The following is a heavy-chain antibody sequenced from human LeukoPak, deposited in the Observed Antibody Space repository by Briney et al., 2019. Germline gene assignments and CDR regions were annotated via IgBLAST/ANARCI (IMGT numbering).Heavy chain of an antibody. Sequence: SEPVPLTCTVCCVFLSCYQWIWLRQPPGKGLEGIGYIYSSGSTNDNPALKSRVTISVDMSKNQFSLKLSCVTAADTAVYYCARHGYCSGGRCGRWFDPWGQGTLVTVSS. D-gene: IGHD2-15*01. V-gene: IGHV4-59*08. CDR2: IYSSGST. J-gene: IGHJ5*02. CDR3: ARHGYCSGGRCGRWFDP. CDR1: CVFLSCYQ.